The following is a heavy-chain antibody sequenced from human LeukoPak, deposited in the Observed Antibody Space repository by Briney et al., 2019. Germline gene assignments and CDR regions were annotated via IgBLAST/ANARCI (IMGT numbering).Heavy chain of an antibody. CDR1: DGSISSGSYY. CDR3: ARAAAAGLDS. Sequence: SQTLSLTCTVSDGSISSGSYYWTWIRQPAGKGLEWIGRISTSGSTSYNPSLKSRVTISADTSKNQFSLKLNSVTAADTAVYYCARAAAAGLDSWGQGTLVTVSS. CDR2: ISTSGST. V-gene: IGHV4-61*02. D-gene: IGHD6-13*01. J-gene: IGHJ4*02.